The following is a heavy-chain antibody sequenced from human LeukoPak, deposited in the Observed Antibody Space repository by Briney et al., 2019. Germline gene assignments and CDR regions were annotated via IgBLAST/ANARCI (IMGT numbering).Heavy chain of an antibody. CDR1: GYTFTGYY. Sequence: ASVKVSCKASGYTFTGYYMHWVRQAPGQGLEWMGWINPNSGGTNYAQKLQGRVTMTTDTSTSTAYMELRSLRSDDTAVYYCARDWDGSSGWCDYWGQGTLVTVSS. J-gene: IGHJ4*02. CDR2: INPNSGGT. D-gene: IGHD6-19*01. V-gene: IGHV1-2*02. CDR3: ARDWDGSSGWCDY.